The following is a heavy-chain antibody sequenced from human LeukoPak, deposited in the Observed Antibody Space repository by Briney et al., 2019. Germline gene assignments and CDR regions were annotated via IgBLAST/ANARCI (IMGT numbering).Heavy chain of an antibody. CDR2: ISSSSSYI. D-gene: IGHD3-10*01. CDR1: GFTFSSYS. V-gene: IGHV3-21*01. Sequence: PGGSLRLSCAAPGFTFSSYSMNWVRLAPGKGLELVSSISSSSSYIYYADSVKGRFTISRDNAKNSLYLQMNSLRAEDTAVYYCARDRWFGENYGMDVWGQGTTVTVSS. CDR3: ARDRWFGENYGMDV. J-gene: IGHJ6*02.